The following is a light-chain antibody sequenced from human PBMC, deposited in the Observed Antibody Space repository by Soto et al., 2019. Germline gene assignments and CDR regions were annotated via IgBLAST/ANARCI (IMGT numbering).Light chain of an antibody. V-gene: IGKV3-20*01. CDR2: ASS. J-gene: IGKJ5*01. Sequence: EIVLTQYPGTLALSPLGRATLXCKTSQSRGSNFLAWYQNMPGQAPRLLIYASSNRATGIPDRFSGSASGTDFILTINRLEPEDFAVYYCQLYGISPHFGQGTRLEIK. CDR1: QSRGSNF. CDR3: QLYGISPH.